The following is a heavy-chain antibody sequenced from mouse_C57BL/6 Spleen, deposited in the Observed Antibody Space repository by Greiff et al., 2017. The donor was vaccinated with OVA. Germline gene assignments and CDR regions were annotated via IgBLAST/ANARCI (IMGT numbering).Heavy chain of an antibody. D-gene: IGHD4-1*01. CDR3: TTLGRGDY. CDR1: GFNIKDDY. J-gene: IGHJ4*01. Sequence: EVQLQESGAELVRPGASVKLSCTASGFNIKDDYMHWVKQRPEQGLEWIGWIDPENGDTEYASKFQGKATITADTSSNTAYLQLSSLTSEDTAVYYCTTLGRGDYWGQGTSVTVSS. V-gene: IGHV14-4*01. CDR2: IDPENGDT.